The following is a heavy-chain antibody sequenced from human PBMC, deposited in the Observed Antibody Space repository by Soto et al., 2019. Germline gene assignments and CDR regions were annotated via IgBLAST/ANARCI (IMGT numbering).Heavy chain of an antibody. V-gene: IGHV3-66*01. J-gene: IGHJ5*02. CDR2: IYSGGST. CDR1: GFTVSSNY. Sequence: PGGSLRLSCAASGFTVSSNYMSWVRQAPGKGLEWVSVIYSGGSTYYADSVKGRFTISRDNSKNTLYLQMNSLRAEDTAVYYCARVTPGVGLGWFDPWGQGTLVTVSS. D-gene: IGHD3-3*01. CDR3: ARVTPGVGLGWFDP.